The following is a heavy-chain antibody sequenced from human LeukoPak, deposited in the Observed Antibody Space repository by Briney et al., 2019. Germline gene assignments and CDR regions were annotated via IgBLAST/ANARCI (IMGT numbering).Heavy chain of an antibody. J-gene: IGHJ4*02. CDR3: ARAPEYGLYYFDY. Sequence: PSETLSLTCTVSGGSISSGGYYWSWIRQPAGKGLEWIGRIYTSGNTNYNPSLKSRATISVDTSKNQFSLELSSVTAADTAVYYCARAPEYGLYYFDYWGQGTLVTVSS. CDR1: GGSISSGGYY. V-gene: IGHV4-61*02. D-gene: IGHD1-14*01. CDR2: IYTSGNT.